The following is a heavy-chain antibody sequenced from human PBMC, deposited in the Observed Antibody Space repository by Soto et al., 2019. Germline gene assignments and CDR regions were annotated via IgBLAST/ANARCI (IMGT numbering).Heavy chain of an antibody. V-gene: IGHV1-18*04. CDR2: ISAYNGNT. CDR1: GYTFTSYG. J-gene: IGHJ6*02. Sequence: QVQLVQSGAEVKKPGASVKVSCKASGYTFTSYGISWVRQAPGQGLEWMGWISAYNGNTNYAQKLQGRVTMTTDTFTSPAYRELRSLRSDDTAVYYCARIFYDYGDYVVYYYGMDVWGQGTTVTVSS. CDR3: ARIFYDYGDYVVYYYGMDV. D-gene: IGHD4-17*01.